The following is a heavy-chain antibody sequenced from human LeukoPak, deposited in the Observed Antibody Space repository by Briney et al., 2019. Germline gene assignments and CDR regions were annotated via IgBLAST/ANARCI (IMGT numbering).Heavy chain of an antibody. Sequence: ASVKVSCKASGYTFTSYDINWVRQATGQGLEWMGWMNPNSGNTGYAQKFQGRVTITRNTSISTAYMELSSLRSEDTAVYYCARGNDYGGNSVGEVDYYYMDVWGKGTTVTVSS. CDR2: MNPNSGNT. V-gene: IGHV1-8*03. D-gene: IGHD4-23*01. CDR1: GYTFTSYD. J-gene: IGHJ6*03. CDR3: ARGNDYGGNSVGEVDYYYMDV.